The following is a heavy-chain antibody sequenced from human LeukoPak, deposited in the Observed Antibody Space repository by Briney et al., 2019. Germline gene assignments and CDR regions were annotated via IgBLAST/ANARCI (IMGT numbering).Heavy chain of an antibody. J-gene: IGHJ5*02. V-gene: IGHV1-18*04. CDR1: GYTFTSYG. CDR3: ARDNYDILTGYYVNWFDP. CDR2: ISAYNGNT. D-gene: IGHD3-9*01. Sequence: GASVKVSCKASGYTFTSYGISWVRQAPGQGLEWRGWISAYNGNTNYAQKLQGRVTMTTDTSTSTAYMELRSLRSDDTAVYYCARDNYDILTGYYVNWFDPWGQGTLVTVSS.